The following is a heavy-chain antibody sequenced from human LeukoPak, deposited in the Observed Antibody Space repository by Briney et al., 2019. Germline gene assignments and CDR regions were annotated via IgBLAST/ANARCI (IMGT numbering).Heavy chain of an antibody. J-gene: IGHJ4*02. CDR2: INSDGSST. Sequence: GESLRLSCAASGFTFNTYWMHWVRQSPGKGLVWVSRINSDGSSTTYADSVKGRFTISRDNAKNTVYLQMNSLRDEDTAVYYCTKGGTVGFDSWGQGTVVTVSS. D-gene: IGHD1-1*01. V-gene: IGHV3-74*01. CDR3: TKGGTVGFDS. CDR1: GFTFNTYW.